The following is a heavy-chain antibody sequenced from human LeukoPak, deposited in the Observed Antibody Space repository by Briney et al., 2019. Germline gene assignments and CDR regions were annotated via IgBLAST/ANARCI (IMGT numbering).Heavy chain of an antibody. D-gene: IGHD5-18*01. J-gene: IGHJ3*02. CDR2: IYYSGST. CDR1: GESFSGYY. V-gene: IGHV4-59*01. CDR3: ARATLWLGDAFDI. Sequence: SETLSLTCAVYGESFSGYYWSWIRQPPGKGLEWIGYIYYSGSTNYNPSLKSRVTISVDTSKNQFSLKLSSVTAADTAVYYCARATLWLGDAFDIWGQGTMVTVSS.